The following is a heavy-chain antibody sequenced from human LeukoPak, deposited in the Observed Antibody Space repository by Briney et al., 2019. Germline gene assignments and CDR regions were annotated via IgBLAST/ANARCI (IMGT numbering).Heavy chain of an antibody. CDR2: IYTSGST. J-gene: IGHJ4*02. V-gene: IGHV4-61*02. Sequence: SETLSLTCTVSGGSISSGRYYWSWIRQPAGKGLEWIGRIYTSGSTNYNPSLKSRVTISVDTSKNQFSLKLSSVTAADTAVYYCARRFGELLAFDYWGQGTLVTVSS. CDR3: ARRFGELLAFDY. CDR1: GGSISSGRYY. D-gene: IGHD3-10*01.